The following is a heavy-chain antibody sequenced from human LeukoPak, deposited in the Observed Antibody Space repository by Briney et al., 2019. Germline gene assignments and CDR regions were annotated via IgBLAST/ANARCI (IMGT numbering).Heavy chain of an antibody. D-gene: IGHD6-19*01. CDR3: ARDGSEGYGSGLFMWFDP. Sequence: SETLSLTCSVSGGSISGHYWNWIRQAPGEGLEWIGYIYSSGSTNYNPSLKSRVTISVDTSKNQFSLKLSSVTAADTAVYYCARDGSEGYGSGLFMWFDPWGQGTLVTVSS. V-gene: IGHV4-59*11. J-gene: IGHJ5*02. CDR2: IYSSGST. CDR1: GGSISGHY.